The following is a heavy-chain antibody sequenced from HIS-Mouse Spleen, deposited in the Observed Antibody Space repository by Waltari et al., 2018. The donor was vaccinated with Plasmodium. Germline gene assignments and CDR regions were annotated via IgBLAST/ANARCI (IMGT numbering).Heavy chain of an antibody. V-gene: IGHV3-33*06. J-gene: IGHJ3*02. CDR3: AKLCYYGSGSYYHDAFDI. CDR2: IWDDGSNK. D-gene: IGHD3-10*01. Sequence: QVQLVESGGGVVQPGRSLRLSCAASGFTFSSYGMHWVRQAPGKGLEWVAVIWDDGSNKYYADSVKGRFTISRDNSKNTLYLQMNSLRAEDTAVYYCAKLCYYGSGSYYHDAFDIWGQGTMVTVSS. CDR1: GFTFSSYG.